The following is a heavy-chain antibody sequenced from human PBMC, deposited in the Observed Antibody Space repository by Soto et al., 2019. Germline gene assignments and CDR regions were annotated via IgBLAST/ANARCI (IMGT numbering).Heavy chain of an antibody. V-gene: IGHV1-8*01. D-gene: IGHD3-22*01. Sequence: ASVKVSCKASGYTFTRYDINWVRQATGQGLEWMGWMNPNSGNTGYAQKFQGRVTMTRNTSISTAYMELSSLRSEDTAVYYCARLGYYDSSGPVGFDPWGQGTLVTVSS. J-gene: IGHJ5*02. CDR2: MNPNSGNT. CDR3: ARLGYYDSSGPVGFDP. CDR1: GYTFTRYD.